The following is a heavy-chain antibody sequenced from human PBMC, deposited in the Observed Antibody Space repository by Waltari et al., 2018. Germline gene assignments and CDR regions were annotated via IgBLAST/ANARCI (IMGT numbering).Heavy chain of an antibody. V-gene: IGHV4-39*02. Sequence: QLQLQESGPRLVKPSETLSLTCSVSGDSLTSSPYSWDWIRQPPGKGLEWIGSVYYTGSTYYKASLKSRVTISVDTSKNYFSLSLTSVTATDTAIYFCARTFMVRTIRSRGWFDPWGQGTLVTVSS. CDR3: ARTFMVRTIRSRGWFDP. CDR1: GDSLTSSPYS. J-gene: IGHJ5*02. CDR2: VYYTGST. D-gene: IGHD3-10*01.